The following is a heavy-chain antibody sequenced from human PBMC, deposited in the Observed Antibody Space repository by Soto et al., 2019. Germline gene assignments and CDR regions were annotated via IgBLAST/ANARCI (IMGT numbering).Heavy chain of an antibody. CDR1: GFTFDDYA. D-gene: IGHD3-3*01. J-gene: IGHJ4*02. CDR2: ISWNSGSI. V-gene: IGHV3-9*01. CDR3: AKPHYDFWSGYYPENYYFDY. Sequence: DVQLVESGGGLVQPGRSLRLSCAASGFTFDDYAMHWVRQAPGKGLEWVSGISWNSGSIGYADSVKGRFTISRDNAKNSLYLQMNSLRAEDTALYYCAKPHYDFWSGYYPENYYFDYWGQGTLVTVSS.